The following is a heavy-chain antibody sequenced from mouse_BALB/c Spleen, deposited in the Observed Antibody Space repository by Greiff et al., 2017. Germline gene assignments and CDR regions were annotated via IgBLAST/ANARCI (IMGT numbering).Heavy chain of an antibody. CDR1: GYSITSGYY. D-gene: IGHD2-4*01. V-gene: IGHV3-6*02. J-gene: IGHJ3*01. CDR2: ISYDGSN. CDR3: ARDGYDYDDAY. Sequence: EVKLQESGPGLVKPSQSLSLTCSVTGYSITSGYYWNWIRQFPGNKLEWMGYISYDGSNNYNPSLKNRISITRDTSKNQFFLKLNSVTTEDTATYYCARDGYDYDDAYWGQGTLVTVSA.